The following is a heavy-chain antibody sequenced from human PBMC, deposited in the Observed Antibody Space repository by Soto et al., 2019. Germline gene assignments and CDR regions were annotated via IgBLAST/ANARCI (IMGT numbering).Heavy chain of an antibody. Sequence: ASVKVSCKASGYTFTSYDINWVRQATGQGLEWMGWMNPNSGNTGYAQKFQGRVTMTRNTSISTAYMELSSLRSEDTAVYYCARVISYDYVWGRPVWFDPWGQGTLVTVSS. V-gene: IGHV1-8*01. CDR1: GYTFTSYD. CDR3: ARVISYDYVWGRPVWFDP. CDR2: MNPNSGNT. D-gene: IGHD3-16*01. J-gene: IGHJ5*02.